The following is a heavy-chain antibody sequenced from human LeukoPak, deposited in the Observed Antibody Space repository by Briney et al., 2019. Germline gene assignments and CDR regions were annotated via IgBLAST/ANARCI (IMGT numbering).Heavy chain of an antibody. J-gene: IGHJ4*02. V-gene: IGHV3-53*01. CDR3: ARNMARREIVATMDFDY. CDR2: IYSGGST. D-gene: IGHD5-12*01. CDR1: GFTVSSNY. Sequence: PGGSLRLSCAASGFTVSSNYMSWVRQAPGKGLEWVSVIYSGGSTYYADSVKGRFTISRDKSKNTLYLQMNSLRAEDTAVYYCARNMARREIVATMDFDYWGQGTLVTVSS.